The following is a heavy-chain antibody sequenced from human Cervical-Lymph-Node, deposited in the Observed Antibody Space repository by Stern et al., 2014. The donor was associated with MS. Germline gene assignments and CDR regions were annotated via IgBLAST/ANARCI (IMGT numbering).Heavy chain of an antibody. V-gene: IGHV4-4*02. D-gene: IGHD2/OR15-2a*01. CDR3: ARERQQYCNSEGCSYWYFDL. CDR2: IYHSGAP. Sequence: VQLVESGPGLVKPSGTLSLTCAVSGGSVSSTNWWSWVRQSPGKGLEWIGNIYHSGAPNYRPSLRSRVSISLDNSKNHLSLHLTSVTAADTAVYYCARERQQYCNSEGCSYWYFDLWGRGTLVTVSS. CDR1: GGSVSSTNW. J-gene: IGHJ2*01.